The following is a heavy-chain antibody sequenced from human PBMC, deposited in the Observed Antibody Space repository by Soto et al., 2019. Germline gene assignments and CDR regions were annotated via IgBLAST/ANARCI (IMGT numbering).Heavy chain of an antibody. Sequence: QVQLQQWGAGLLRPSETLSLTCAVYDGSFSGYQWSWIRQPPGKGLEWIGEINHSGSTNYNPSLKSRVTISVDTPKNQFSLKVTSVTDADTAVYYCARRPDGFDIWGQGTMVTVSS. J-gene: IGHJ3*02. V-gene: IGHV4-34*01. CDR1: DGSFSGYQ. CDR3: ARRPDGFDI. CDR2: INHSGST. D-gene: IGHD6-6*01.